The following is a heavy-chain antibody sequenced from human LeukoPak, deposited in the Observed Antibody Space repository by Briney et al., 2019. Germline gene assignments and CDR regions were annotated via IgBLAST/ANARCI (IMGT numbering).Heavy chain of an antibody. CDR2: ISGSGGST. Sequence: GGSLRLSCAASGFTFSSYAMSWVRQAPGKGLEWVSAISGSGGSTYYADSVKGRFTISRDSSKNTLYLQMNSLRAEDTAVYYCASSIAVAGRDYWGQGTLVTVSS. D-gene: IGHD6-19*01. V-gene: IGHV3-23*01. J-gene: IGHJ4*02. CDR1: GFTFSSYA. CDR3: ASSIAVAGRDY.